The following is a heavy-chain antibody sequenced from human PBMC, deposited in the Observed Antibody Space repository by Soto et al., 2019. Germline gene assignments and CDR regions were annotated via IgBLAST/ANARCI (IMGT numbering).Heavy chain of an antibody. V-gene: IGHV3-23*01. J-gene: IGHJ6*02. D-gene: IGHD5-18*01. CDR1: GFTFSSYA. Sequence: PGGSLRLSCAASGFTFSSYAMSWVRQAPGKGLEWVSAISGSGGSTYYADSVKGRFTISRDNSKNTLYLQMNSLRAEDTAVYYCAQVEYSYGYGMDVWGQGTTVTVSS. CDR2: ISGSGGST. CDR3: AQVEYSYGYGMDV.